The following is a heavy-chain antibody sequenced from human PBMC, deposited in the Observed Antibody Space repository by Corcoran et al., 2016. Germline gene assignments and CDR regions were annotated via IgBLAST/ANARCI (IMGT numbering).Heavy chain of an antibody. CDR3: ARGSSGDVVVVPAAKAAEEAFDI. J-gene: IGHJ3*02. CDR1: GGTFSSYA. V-gene: IGHV1-69*01. CDR2: IIPNFGTA. Sequence: QVQLVQSGAEVKKPGSSVKVSCKASGGTFSSYAISWVRQAPGQGLEWMGGIIPNFGTANYAQKFQGRVTITADASTSTAYMELSSLRSEDTAVYYCARGSSGDVVVVPAAKAAEEAFDIWGQGTMVTVSS. D-gene: IGHD2-2*01.